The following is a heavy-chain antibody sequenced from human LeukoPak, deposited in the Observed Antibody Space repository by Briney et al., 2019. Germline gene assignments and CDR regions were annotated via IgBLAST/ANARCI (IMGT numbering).Heavy chain of an antibody. CDR3: ARVDSGGYYPFDY. J-gene: IGHJ4*02. V-gene: IGHV1-18*01. CDR1: GYIFTNYG. D-gene: IGHD3-22*01. CDR2: ISAYNGNT. Sequence: ASVKVSCKASGYIFTNYGLSWVRQAPGQGLEWMGWISAYNGNTDYAEKLQGRVTMTTDTSTSTGYMELRSLSSDDTAVYYCARVDSGGYYPFDYWGQGTLVTVSS.